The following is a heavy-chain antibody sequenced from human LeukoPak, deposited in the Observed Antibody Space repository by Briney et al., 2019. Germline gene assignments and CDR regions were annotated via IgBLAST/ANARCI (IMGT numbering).Heavy chain of an antibody. D-gene: IGHD4-17*01. V-gene: IGHV3-53*01. Sequence: PGGSLRLSCAASGFTVSSNYMSWVRQAPGKGLERVSVIYGGGSTYYADSAKGRFTISRDNSKNTLYLQMNSLRAEDTAVYYCAREAPAGDYAIDYWGQGTLVTVSS. CDR2: IYGGGST. J-gene: IGHJ4*02. CDR1: GFTVSSNY. CDR3: AREAPAGDYAIDY.